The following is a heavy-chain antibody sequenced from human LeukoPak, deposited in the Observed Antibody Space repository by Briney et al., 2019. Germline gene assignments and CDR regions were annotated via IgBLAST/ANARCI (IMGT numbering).Heavy chain of an antibody. V-gene: IGHV1-69*13. Sequence: SVKVSCKASGGTFSSYAISWERQAPGQGLEWMGGIIPIFGTANYAQKFQGRVTITADESTSTAYMELSSLRSEDTAVYYCARGYSNFAPYFDYWGQGTLVTVSS. CDR1: GGTFSSYA. D-gene: IGHD4-11*01. CDR3: ARGYSNFAPYFDY. J-gene: IGHJ4*02. CDR2: IIPIFGTA.